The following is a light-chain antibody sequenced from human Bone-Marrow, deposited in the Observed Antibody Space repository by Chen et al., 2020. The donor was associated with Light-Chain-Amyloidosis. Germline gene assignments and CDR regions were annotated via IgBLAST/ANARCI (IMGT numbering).Light chain of an antibody. Sequence: EIVMTQSPAILSVSPGERATLSCRASQDVGSDLGWYQQKPGQPPRLLMYRYTRATDVPARFSGSGSVTDFTLTISSLQSEDFAVYYCQQWGDWPLTFGGGTKVEIK. CDR1: QDVGSD. CDR3: QQWGDWPLT. CDR2: RY. J-gene: IGKJ4*01. V-gene: IGKV3-15*01.